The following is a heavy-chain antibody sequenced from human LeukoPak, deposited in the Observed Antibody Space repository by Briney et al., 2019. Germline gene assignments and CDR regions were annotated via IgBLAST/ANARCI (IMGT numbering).Heavy chain of an antibody. D-gene: IGHD3-10*02. CDR2: IYYSGNT. Sequence: PSETLSLTCTVSGGSISSYHWGWIRQPPGKGLEWIGSIYYSGNTDYNPSLKSRVAISVDTSKNQFSLKLSSVTAADTAVYYCARSTGSTMFIDYWGQGTLVTVSS. V-gene: IGHV4-59*01. J-gene: IGHJ4*02. CDR1: GGSISSYH. CDR3: ARSTGSTMFIDY.